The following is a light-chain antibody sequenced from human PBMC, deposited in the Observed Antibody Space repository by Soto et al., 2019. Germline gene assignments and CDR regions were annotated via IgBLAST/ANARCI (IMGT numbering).Light chain of an antibody. Sequence: IHITHSPSAVSASVGDRFTIPCRASQGISSWLAWYQQKPGKAPKLLIYAASSLQSGVPSRFSGSASGTYFTLTISSLQPEDFATYYCQQLKSKLITFGQGTRLEIK. CDR1: QGISSW. V-gene: IGKV1D-12*01. CDR3: QQLKSKLIT. J-gene: IGKJ5*01. CDR2: AAS.